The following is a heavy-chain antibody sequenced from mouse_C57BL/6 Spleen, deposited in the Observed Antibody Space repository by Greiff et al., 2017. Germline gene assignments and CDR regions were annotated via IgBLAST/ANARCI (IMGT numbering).Heavy chain of an antibody. J-gene: IGHJ2*01. Sequence: EVQLQQSGPELVKPGASVKIPCKASGYTFTDYNMDWVKQSPGKSLEWIGDINPNNGGTIYNQKFKGKATLTADKSSSTAYMELRSLTSEDTAVYYCARVTTVVGGYYFDYWGQGTTLTVSS. CDR1: GYTFTDYN. CDR3: ARVTTVVGGYYFDY. V-gene: IGHV1-18*01. CDR2: INPNNGGT. D-gene: IGHD1-1*01.